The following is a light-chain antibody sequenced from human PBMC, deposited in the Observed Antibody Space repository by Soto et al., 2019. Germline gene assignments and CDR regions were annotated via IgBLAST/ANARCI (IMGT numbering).Light chain of an antibody. CDR2: DAS. Sequence: EIVLTQSPATLSLSPGERATLSCRASQSVSGSLAWYQQKPVQAPRLLIYDASNRATGIPARFSGSGSGTDFTLTISSLEPEDFAVYVCQQRSNWPLTFGGGTKVEIK. V-gene: IGKV3-11*01. CDR3: QQRSNWPLT. CDR1: QSVSGS. J-gene: IGKJ4*01.